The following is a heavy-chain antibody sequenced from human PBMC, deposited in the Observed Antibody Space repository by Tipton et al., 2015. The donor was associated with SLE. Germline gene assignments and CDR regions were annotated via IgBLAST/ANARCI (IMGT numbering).Heavy chain of an antibody. CDR2: INHSGST. CDR3: ARDNDSSGYTLWYLDL. CDR1: GGSFSGNY. J-gene: IGHJ2*01. D-gene: IGHD3-22*01. Sequence: TLSLTCAGYGGSFSGNYWSWIRQPPGKGLEWIGEINHSGSTNYNPTLKSRVTISVDTSKNQFSLKLSYVTAADTAVYYCARDNDSSGYTLWYLDLWGRGTLVTVSS. V-gene: IGHV4-34*01.